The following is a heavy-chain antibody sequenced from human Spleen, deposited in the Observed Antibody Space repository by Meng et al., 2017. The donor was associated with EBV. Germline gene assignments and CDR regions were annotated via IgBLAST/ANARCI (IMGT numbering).Heavy chain of an antibody. CDR2: LIPMSGAP. V-gene: IGHV1-69*13. D-gene: IGHD3-10*01. Sequence: QVQLVQSGAEVKKPGASVKVSCKASGYTFTSYVMHWVRQAPGQRLEWMGGLIPMSGAPHYAQKFQDRVTIIADESTSTHSMELNNLRFEDTAMYYCASESGRGFTPDYWGQGTLVTVSS. CDR1: GYTFTSYV. J-gene: IGHJ4*02. CDR3: ASESGRGFTPDY.